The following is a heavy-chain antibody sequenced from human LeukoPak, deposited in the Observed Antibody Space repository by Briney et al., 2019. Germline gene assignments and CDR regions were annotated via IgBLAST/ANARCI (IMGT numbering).Heavy chain of an antibody. J-gene: IGHJ4*02. CDR3: ARSGSGWFDY. CDR2: IYAGGNT. V-gene: IGHV3-53*01. CDR1: GFTVSTNS. D-gene: IGHD6-19*01. Sequence: GGSLRLSCAASGFTVSTNSMSWLRQAPGKGLEWVSVIYAGGNTYYADSVKGRFTISRDNSKNTLYLQMNSLRAEDTAMYYCARSGSGWFDYWGQGTLVTVSS.